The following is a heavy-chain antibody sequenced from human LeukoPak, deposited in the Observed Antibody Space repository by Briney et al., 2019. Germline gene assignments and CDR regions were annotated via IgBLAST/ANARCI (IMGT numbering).Heavy chain of an antibody. CDR2: ISAYNGNT. CDR3: ARDYWTLGCCSGGSCPNWFDP. V-gene: IGHV1-18*01. D-gene: IGHD2-15*01. CDR1: GYTFTSYG. Sequence: ASVKVSCKASGYTFTSYGISWVRQAPGQGLEWMGWISAYNGNTNYAQKLQGRVTMTTDTSASTAYMELRSLRSDDTAVYYCARDYWTLGCCSGGSCPNWFDPWGQGTLVTVSS. J-gene: IGHJ5*02.